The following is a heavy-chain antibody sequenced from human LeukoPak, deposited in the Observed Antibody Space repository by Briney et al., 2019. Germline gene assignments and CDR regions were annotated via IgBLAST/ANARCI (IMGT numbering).Heavy chain of an antibody. CDR2: IKENGNEQ. CDR3: ARGPGDFDASDI. D-gene: IGHD1-14*01. J-gene: IGHJ3*02. Sequence: GGSLRLSCAASGFTFSSYGMHWVRQAPGKGLEWVAHIKENGNEQYYADSVKGRFTISRDNVKQSLGLQMISLRVEDTAVYYCARGPGDFDASDIWGQGTMVTVSS. V-gene: IGHV3-7*01. CDR1: GFTFSSYG.